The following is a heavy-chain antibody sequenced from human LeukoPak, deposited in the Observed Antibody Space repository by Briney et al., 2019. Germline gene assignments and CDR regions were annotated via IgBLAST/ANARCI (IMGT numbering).Heavy chain of an antibody. V-gene: IGHV3-23*01. CDR1: GFTFSSYG. CDR3: AKDVGATRYYYYYMDV. D-gene: IGHD1-26*01. J-gene: IGHJ6*03. Sequence: GGSLRLSCAASGFTFSSYGMSWVRQAPGKGLEWVSAISGSGGSTCYADSVKGRFTISRDNSKNTLYLQMNSLRAEDTAVYYCAKDVGATRYYYYYMDVWGKGTTVTISS. CDR2: ISGSGGST.